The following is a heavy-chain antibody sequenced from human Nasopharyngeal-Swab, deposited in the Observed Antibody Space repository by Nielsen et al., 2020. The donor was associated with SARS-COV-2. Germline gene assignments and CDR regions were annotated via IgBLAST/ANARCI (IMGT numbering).Heavy chain of an antibody. Sequence: SETLSLTCTVSGGSVSSESYYWTWVRQSPGKGLDWIGYIYYSGSTNYNPSLKSRVTISVDTSKNQFSLKLSSVTAADTAVYYCARSYGDRPADAFDIWGQGTMVTVSS. D-gene: IGHD4-17*01. CDR2: IYYSGST. CDR1: GGSVSSESYY. V-gene: IGHV4-61*01. CDR3: ARSYGDRPADAFDI. J-gene: IGHJ3*02.